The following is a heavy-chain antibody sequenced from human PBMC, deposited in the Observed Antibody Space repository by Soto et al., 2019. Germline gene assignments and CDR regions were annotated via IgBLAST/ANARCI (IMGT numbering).Heavy chain of an antibody. Sequence: PGGSLRLSCAASGFTFSSYAMSWVRQAPGKGLEWVSAISGSGGSTYYADSVKGRFTISRDNSKNTLYLQMNSLRAEDTAVYYCAKDYSPGVVVPAAILDYWGQGTLVTVSS. D-gene: IGHD2-2*01. CDR3: AKDYSPGVVVPAAILDY. CDR1: GFTFSSYA. V-gene: IGHV3-23*01. J-gene: IGHJ4*02. CDR2: ISGSGGST.